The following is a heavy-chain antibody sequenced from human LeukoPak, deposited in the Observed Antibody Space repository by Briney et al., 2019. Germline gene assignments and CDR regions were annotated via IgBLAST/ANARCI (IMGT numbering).Heavy chain of an antibody. V-gene: IGHV3-23*01. J-gene: IGHJ4*02. CDR1: GFTFSSYA. Sequence: GGSLRLSCAASGFTFSSYAMSWVRQSPGKGLEWVSAISGGGGSTYYADSVKGRFTISRDNSKNTLYLQMNSLRAEDTAAYYCAKREGVVVAGKIDYWGQGTLVSVSS. CDR2: ISGGGGST. D-gene: IGHD6-19*01. CDR3: AKREGVVVAGKIDY.